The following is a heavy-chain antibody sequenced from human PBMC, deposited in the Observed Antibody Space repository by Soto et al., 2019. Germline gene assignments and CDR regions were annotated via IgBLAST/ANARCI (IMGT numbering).Heavy chain of an antibody. D-gene: IGHD2-2*01. J-gene: IGHJ5*02. Sequence: TLSLPCPVSGGSLRVGGYYWTWIRQRPGKGLEWMGYIYYTGKTYYNPSLESRLTMSVDRSKNQFSLRLTSVTAADTAVYFCGRDLTSNANCIDPWGQGTLVTVSS. CDR3: GRDLTSNANCIDP. CDR2: IYYTGKT. V-gene: IGHV4-30-4*01. CDR1: GGSLRVGGYY.